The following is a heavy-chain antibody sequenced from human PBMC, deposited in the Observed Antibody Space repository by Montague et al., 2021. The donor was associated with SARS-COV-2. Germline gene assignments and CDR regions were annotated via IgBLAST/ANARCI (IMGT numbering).Heavy chain of an antibody. V-gene: IGHV4-34*01. J-gene: IGHJ6*02. Sequence: SETLSLTCAVYGGSLSGYYWSWIRQSPEKGLEWIGEINHSANTKYNPSLKSPVTISIATSKNQFSLKMTSVTAADTATYYCASGIYPSGSYYNRYYYGLNIWGPGTTVIVSS. CDR3: ASGIYPSGSYYNRYYYGLNI. CDR2: INHSANT. CDR1: GGSLSGYY. D-gene: IGHD3-10*01.